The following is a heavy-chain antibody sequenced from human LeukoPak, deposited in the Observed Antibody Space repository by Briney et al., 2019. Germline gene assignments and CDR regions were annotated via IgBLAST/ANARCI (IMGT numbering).Heavy chain of an antibody. Sequence: GGSLRLSCAASGFTFINYWMHWVRQAPGKGLVWVSRVKGDGTSTIYADFVKGRFTISRDNAKNTIYLQMNSLRSDDTAVYYCATGPISAYEIWGQGTMLTVSS. CDR1: GFTFINYW. V-gene: IGHV3-74*01. J-gene: IGHJ3*02. CDR2: VKGDGTST. D-gene: IGHD5-12*01. CDR3: ATGPISAYEI.